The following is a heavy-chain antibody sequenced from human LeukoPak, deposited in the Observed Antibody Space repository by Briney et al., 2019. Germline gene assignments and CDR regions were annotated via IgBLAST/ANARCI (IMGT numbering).Heavy chain of an antibody. Sequence: GASVKVSCKASGYTFTSYDINWVRQATGQGLEWLGWMNPSSGNTGYAQKFQGRVTMTRDTSISTAYMELSSLRSEDTAVYYCARVAYYYDSAGLYLNYFYGMDVWSQGTTVTVSS. CDR3: ARVAYYYDSAGLYLNYFYGMDV. D-gene: IGHD3-22*01. CDR2: MNPSSGNT. J-gene: IGHJ6*02. CDR1: GYTFTSYD. V-gene: IGHV1-8*01.